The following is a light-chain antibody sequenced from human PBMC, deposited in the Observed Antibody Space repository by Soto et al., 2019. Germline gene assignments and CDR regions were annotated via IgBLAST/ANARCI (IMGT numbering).Light chain of an antibody. V-gene: IGKV1-33*01. CDR3: QQYDNIPPFT. CDR2: DAS. Sequence: DIQMTQSPSSLSASVGDRVTITCQASQDISNSLNWYQQKPGKAPKLLIYDASNLETGVPSRFSGSGAGTDFTFPISSLPPEDIATYYCQQYDNIPPFTFGQGTRLEIK. J-gene: IGKJ5*01. CDR1: QDISNS.